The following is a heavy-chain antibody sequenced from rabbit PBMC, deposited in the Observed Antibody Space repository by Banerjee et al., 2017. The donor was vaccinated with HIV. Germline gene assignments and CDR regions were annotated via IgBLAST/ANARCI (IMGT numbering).Heavy chain of an antibody. V-gene: IGHV1S40*01. D-gene: IGHD6-1*01. Sequence: QSLEESGGDLVKPGASLTLTCTASGFSFSSWICWVRQAPGKGLEWIACIWTGSSTTYYASWAKGRFTISKTSSTTVTLQVTSLTAADTATYFCARGGDIYAYVYADGFALWGPGTLVTVS. CDR2: IWTGSSTT. CDR1: GFSFSSW. CDR3: ARGGDIYAYVYADGFAL. J-gene: IGHJ4*01.